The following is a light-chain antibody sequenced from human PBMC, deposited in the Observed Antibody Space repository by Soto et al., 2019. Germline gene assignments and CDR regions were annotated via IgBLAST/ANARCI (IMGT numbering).Light chain of an antibody. CDR1: SSDVGSYDH. V-gene: IGLV2-14*01. CDR2: EVS. Sequence: SALTQPASVSGSPGQSITISCSGTSSDVGSYDHVAWCQQFPGKTPKLMIYEVSNRPSGVSSRFSGSKSGNTASLTISGLQAEDEADYYCISYTGSSTSYVFGSGTKVTVL. J-gene: IGLJ1*01. CDR3: ISYTGSSTSYV.